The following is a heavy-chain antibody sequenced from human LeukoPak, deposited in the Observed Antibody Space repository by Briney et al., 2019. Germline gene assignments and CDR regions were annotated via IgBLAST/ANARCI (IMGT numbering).Heavy chain of an antibody. CDR3: AKGGKYDILTGYRRSRLLGDF. J-gene: IGHJ4*02. V-gene: IGHV3-30*02. CDR2: IRYDGSNK. D-gene: IGHD3-9*01. Sequence: GGSLRLSCAASGFTFSSHGMHWVRQTPAKGLEWVAFIRYDGSNKYYADSVKGRFIISRDNSKNTLFLQMNSLRPEDTAVYYCAKGGKYDILTGYRRSRLLGDFCGQGTLVTVSS. CDR1: GFTFSSHG.